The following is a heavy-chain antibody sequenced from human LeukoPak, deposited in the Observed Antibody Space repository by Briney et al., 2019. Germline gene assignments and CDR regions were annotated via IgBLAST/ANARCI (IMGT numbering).Heavy chain of an antibody. D-gene: IGHD3-10*01. Sequence: PGGSLRLSCAASGFTFSSYEMNWVRQAPGKGLEWVSYISSSGRTIYYADSVKGRLTISRDNAKNSLYLQMNSLRAEDTAVYYCARDLPITMVRGVILSGGMDVWGKGTTVTVSS. CDR2: ISSSGRTI. CDR1: GFTFSSYE. V-gene: IGHV3-48*03. J-gene: IGHJ6*04. CDR3: ARDLPITMVRGVILSGGMDV.